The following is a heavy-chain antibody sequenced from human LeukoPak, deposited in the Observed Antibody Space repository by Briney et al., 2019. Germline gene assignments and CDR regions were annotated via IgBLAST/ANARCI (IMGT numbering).Heavy chain of an antibody. CDR3: AKDRSYYDSGGYRNFDY. CDR2: IRYDGNNK. V-gene: IGHV3-30*02. J-gene: IGHJ4*02. Sequence: GGSLRLSCAASGFSFSSSGMHWVRQAPGKGLEWVAFIRYDGNNKYYPDSVKSRFTISRDNSKNTLYLQMNSLRAEDTAVYDCAKDRSYYDSGGYRNFDYWGQGTLVTVSS. D-gene: IGHD3-22*01. CDR1: GFSFSSSG.